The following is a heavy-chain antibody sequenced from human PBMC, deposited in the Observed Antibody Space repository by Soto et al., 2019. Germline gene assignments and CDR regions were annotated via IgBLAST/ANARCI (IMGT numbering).Heavy chain of an antibody. CDR2: IYYSGST. Sequence: SETLSLTCTVSGGSISSSSYYWGWIRQPPGKGLEWIGSIYYSGSTYYNPSLKSRVTISVDTSKNQFSLKLSSVTAADTAVYYCARKKSYGSRWVYYFDYWGQGSLVTVSS. J-gene: IGHJ4*02. D-gene: IGHD3-16*01. V-gene: IGHV4-39*01. CDR1: GGSISSSSYY. CDR3: ARKKSYGSRWVYYFDY.